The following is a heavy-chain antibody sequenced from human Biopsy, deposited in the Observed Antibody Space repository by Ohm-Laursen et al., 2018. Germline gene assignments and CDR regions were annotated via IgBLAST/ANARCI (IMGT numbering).Heavy chain of an antibody. D-gene: IGHD2-21*01. V-gene: IGHV3-7*01. J-gene: IGHJ4*02. CDR3: ARSLWPEDY. CDR2: INQDGSVK. CDR1: GFTFSSYY. Sequence: SLRLSCAASGFTFSSYYMSWVRLAPGKGLEWVANINQDGSVKNYVDSVKGRFTISRDNAENSVYLQMSSLRSEDTAVYYCARSLWPEDYWGQGTLVTVPS.